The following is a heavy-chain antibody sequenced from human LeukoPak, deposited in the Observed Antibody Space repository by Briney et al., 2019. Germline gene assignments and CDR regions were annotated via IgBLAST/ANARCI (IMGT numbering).Heavy chain of an antibody. Sequence: GGSLRHSCAASGFTFSSYAMSWVRQAPGKGLEWVSAISGSGGSTYYADSVKGRFTISRDNSKNTLYLQMNSLRAEDTAVYYCAKTDDSSGYYLGRGYFDYWGQGTLVTVSS. V-gene: IGHV3-23*01. CDR1: GFTFSSYA. J-gene: IGHJ4*02. CDR2: ISGSGGST. CDR3: AKTDDSSGYYLGRGYFDY. D-gene: IGHD3-22*01.